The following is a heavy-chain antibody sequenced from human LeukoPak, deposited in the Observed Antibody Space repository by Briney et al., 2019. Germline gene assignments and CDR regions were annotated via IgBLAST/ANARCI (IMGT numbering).Heavy chain of an antibody. V-gene: IGHV4-39*01. CDR2: IYYGGST. Sequence: GSLRLSCVASGFPFSSYWMTWVRQAPGKGLEWIGSIYYGGSTYYNPSLKSRVTISVDTSKTQFSLKLSSVTAADTAVHYCARHYCSSTSCHTMAFDYWGQGTLVTVSS. D-gene: IGHD2-2*02. CDR1: GFPFSSYW. CDR3: ARHYCSSTSCHTMAFDY. J-gene: IGHJ4*02.